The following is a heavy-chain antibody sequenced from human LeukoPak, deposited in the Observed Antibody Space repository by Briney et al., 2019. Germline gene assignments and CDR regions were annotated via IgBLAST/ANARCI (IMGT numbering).Heavy chain of an antibody. CDR2: ISSSGSYI. CDR1: GFTFSSFN. Sequence: GGSLRLSCAASGFTFSSFNMNWVPQTPGKGLEWVSSISSSGSYIYYADSVKGRFTISRDNAENSLSLQMNSLRGDDTAVYYCARGPSSSWSFDYWGQGTLVTVSS. V-gene: IGHV3-21*01. CDR3: ARGPSSSWSFDY. D-gene: IGHD6-13*01. J-gene: IGHJ4*02.